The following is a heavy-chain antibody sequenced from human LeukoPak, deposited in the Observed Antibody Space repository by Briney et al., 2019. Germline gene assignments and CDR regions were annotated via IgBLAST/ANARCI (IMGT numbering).Heavy chain of an antibody. V-gene: IGHV3-7*03. Sequence: GGSLRLSCAASGFTFSGYWMTWLRQAPGKGLEWVANIDEDGSAKYYLGSVKGRFTISRDNSKNTLYLQMNSLRAEDTAVYYCAKDSRYDILTGYHFDYWGQGTLLTVSS. CDR1: GFTFSGYW. CDR2: IDEDGSAK. CDR3: AKDSRYDILTGYHFDY. J-gene: IGHJ4*02. D-gene: IGHD3-9*01.